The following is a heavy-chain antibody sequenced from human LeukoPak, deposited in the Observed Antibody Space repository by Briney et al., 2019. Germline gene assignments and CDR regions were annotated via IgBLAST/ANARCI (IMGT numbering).Heavy chain of an antibody. Sequence: GGSLRLSCAASGFTFSSYGMHWVRQAPGKGLEWVAVISYDGSNKYYADSAKGRFTISRDNSKNTLYLQMNSLRAEDTAVYYCARDRVGATDYFDYWGQGTLVTVSS. CDR2: ISYDGSNK. D-gene: IGHD1-26*01. V-gene: IGHV3-30*03. CDR1: GFTFSSYG. J-gene: IGHJ4*02. CDR3: ARDRVGATDYFDY.